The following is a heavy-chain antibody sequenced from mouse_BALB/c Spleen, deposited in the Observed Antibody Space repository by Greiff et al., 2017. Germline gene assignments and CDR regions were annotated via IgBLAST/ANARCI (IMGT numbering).Heavy chain of an antibody. CDR3: ARWGARGKFDV. J-gene: IGHJ1*01. Sequence: QVQLKESGPGLVAPSQSLSITCTVSGFSLTSYGVHWVRQPPGKGLEWLGVIWAGGSTNYNSALMSRLSISKDNSKSQVFLKMNSLQTDDTAMYYCARWGARGKFDVWGAGTTVTVSS. CDR2: IWAGGST. CDR1: GFSLTSYG. V-gene: IGHV2-9*02.